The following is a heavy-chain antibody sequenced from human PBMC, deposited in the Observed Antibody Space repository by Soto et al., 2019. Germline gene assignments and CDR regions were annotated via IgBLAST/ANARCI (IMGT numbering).Heavy chain of an antibody. CDR1: GFTFSSYA. CDR3: ARDLGSPSGYCSGGSCSDAFDI. V-gene: IGHV3-23*01. Sequence: GGSLRLSCAASGFTFSSYAMSWVRQAPGKGLEWVSAISGSGGSTYYADSVKGRFTISRDNSKNTLYLQMNSLRAEDTAVYYCARDLGSPSGYCSGGSCSDAFDIWGQGTMVTVSS. D-gene: IGHD2-15*01. J-gene: IGHJ3*02. CDR2: ISGSGGST.